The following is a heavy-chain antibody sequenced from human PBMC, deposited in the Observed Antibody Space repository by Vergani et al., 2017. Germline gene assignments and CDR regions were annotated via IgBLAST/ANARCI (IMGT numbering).Heavy chain of an antibody. CDR3: AKATLHYYYYGMDV. CDR2: IYSGGST. V-gene: IGHV3-23*03. Sequence: EVQLLESGGGLVQPGGSLRLSCAASGFTFSSQVMSWVRQAPGKGLEWVSVIYSGGSTYYADSVKGRFTISRDNSKNTLYLQMNSLRAEDTAVYYCAKATLHYYYYGMDVWGQGTTVTVSS. J-gene: IGHJ6*02. CDR1: GFTFSSQV.